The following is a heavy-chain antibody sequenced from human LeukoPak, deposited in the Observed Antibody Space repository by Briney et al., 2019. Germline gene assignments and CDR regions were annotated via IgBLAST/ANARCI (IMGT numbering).Heavy chain of an antibody. Sequence: SETLSLTCTVPGGSISSYYWSWIRQPPGKGLEWIGYIYYSGSTNYNPSLKSRVTISVDTSKNQFSLKLSSVTAADTAVYYCARDLKGYGMDVWGQGTTVTVSS. CDR2: IYYSGST. J-gene: IGHJ6*02. CDR1: GGSISSYY. V-gene: IGHV4-59*01. CDR3: ARDLKGYGMDV.